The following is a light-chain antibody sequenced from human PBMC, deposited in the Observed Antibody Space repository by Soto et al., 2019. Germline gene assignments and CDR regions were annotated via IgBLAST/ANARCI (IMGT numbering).Light chain of an antibody. V-gene: IGKV3-15*01. J-gene: IGKJ5*01. CDR2: GAS. Sequence: EIVMTQSPFTLSVSPGERVILSCRASQSVSSNLAGYPQKPGQAPRLLIYGASTRATGIPARFNGSGSGTEFTLTISSLQSEDFAVYYCQQYNNWPLTFGQGTRLEIK. CDR1: QSVSSN. CDR3: QQYNNWPLT.